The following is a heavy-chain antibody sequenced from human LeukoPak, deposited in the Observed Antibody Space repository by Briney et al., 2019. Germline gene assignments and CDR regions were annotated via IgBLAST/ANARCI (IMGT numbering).Heavy chain of an antibody. Sequence: EASVKVSCKASGYTFTGYYMHWVRQAPGQGLEWMGRINPNSGSTNYAQKFQGRVTITTDTSISTAYMELSRLRSDDTAVYYCGRDRPKGVVVPAANDYWGQGTLVTVSS. J-gene: IGHJ4*02. D-gene: IGHD2-2*01. CDR2: INPNSGST. CDR3: GRDRPKGVVVPAANDY. V-gene: IGHV1-2*06. CDR1: GYTFTGYY.